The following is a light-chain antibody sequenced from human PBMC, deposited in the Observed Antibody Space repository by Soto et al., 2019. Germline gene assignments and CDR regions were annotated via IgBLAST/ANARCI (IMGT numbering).Light chain of an antibody. J-gene: IGLJ1*01. V-gene: IGLV2-11*01. CDR3: CSYAGSHTGL. CDR2: DVS. CDR1: SSDVGGYIF. Sequence: SVLTQPASVSGSPGQSITISCTGTSSDVGGYIFVSWYQQYPGKAPKLLIYDVSRRPSGVPDRFSGSKSGNTASLTISGLQPEDEAEYYCCSYAGSHTGLFGTGTKVTVL.